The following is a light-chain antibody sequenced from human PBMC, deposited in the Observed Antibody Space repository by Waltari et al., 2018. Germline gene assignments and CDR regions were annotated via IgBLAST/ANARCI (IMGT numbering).Light chain of an antibody. CDR2: DVS. CDR3: CSYAGSYTPWV. CDR1: SSDVGGSNY. J-gene: IGLJ3*02. Sequence: QSALTQPRSVSGSPGQSVTISCTGTSSDVGGSNYVSWYQQYPGKAPKLMIYDVSKRPSGVPDRFSGSKSGNTASLTISGLQAEDEVDYYCCSYAGSYTPWVFGGGTKLTVL. V-gene: IGLV2-11*01.